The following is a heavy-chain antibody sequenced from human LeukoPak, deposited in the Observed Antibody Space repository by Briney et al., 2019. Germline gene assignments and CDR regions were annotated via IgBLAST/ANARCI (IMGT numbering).Heavy chain of an antibody. J-gene: IGHJ4*02. V-gene: IGHV3-74*01. Sequence: GGSLRLSCAASGFTFSTYWTHWVRQTPGEGLVWVSGINSDGSRTPYADSVKGRFTISRDNAKNTLYLEMNSLRAEDTAVYYCAREEDSFDSWGQGNLVTVSS. CDR3: AREEDSFDS. CDR1: GFTFSTYW. CDR2: INSDGSRT.